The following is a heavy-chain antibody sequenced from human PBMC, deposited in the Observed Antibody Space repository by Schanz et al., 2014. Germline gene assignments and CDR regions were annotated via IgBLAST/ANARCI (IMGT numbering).Heavy chain of an antibody. CDR2: ISYDGSNQ. CDR1: GFIFSNHG. V-gene: IGHV3-30*19. D-gene: IGHD3-10*01. J-gene: IGHJ4*02. CDR3: AKVGLYYYGSGFDY. Sequence: VQLVESGGGLVQPGGSLRLSCEASGFIFSNHGMNWVRQAPGKGLEWVAAISYDGSNQYYTDSVKGRFTVSRDNSKNTVYLQMNSLRAEDTAVYYCAKVGLYYYGSGFDYWGQGTLVTVSS.